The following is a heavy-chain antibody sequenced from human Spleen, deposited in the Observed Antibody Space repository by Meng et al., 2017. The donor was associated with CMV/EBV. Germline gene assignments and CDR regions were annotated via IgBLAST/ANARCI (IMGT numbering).Heavy chain of an antibody. CDR1: GFTFSSYE. CDR2: ISSSGSTI. D-gene: IGHD1-26*01. CDR3: AREQFSGDRDYYYAMDV. V-gene: IGHV3-48*03. J-gene: IGHJ6*02. Sequence: GESLKISCAASGFTFSSYEMNWVRQTPGKGLEWVSYISSSGSTIYYADSVKGRFTISRDNAKNSLSLQINSLRAEDTAMYYCAREQFSGDRDYYYAMDVWGQGTTVTVSS.